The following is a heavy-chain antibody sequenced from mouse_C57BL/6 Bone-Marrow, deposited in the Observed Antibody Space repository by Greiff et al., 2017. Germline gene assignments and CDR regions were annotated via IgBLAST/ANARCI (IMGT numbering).Heavy chain of an antibody. V-gene: IGHV1-55*01. J-gene: IGHJ1*03. D-gene: IGHD1-1*01. CDR3: ARGGSSYWYFDV. Sequence: QVQLQHPGAELVKPGASVKMSCKASGYTFTSYWITWVKQRPGQGLEWIGDIYPGSGSTNYNEKFKSKATLTVDTSSSAAYMQLSSLTSEDSAVYYCARGGSSYWYFDVWGTGTTVTVSS. CDR1: GYTFTSYW. CDR2: IYPGSGST.